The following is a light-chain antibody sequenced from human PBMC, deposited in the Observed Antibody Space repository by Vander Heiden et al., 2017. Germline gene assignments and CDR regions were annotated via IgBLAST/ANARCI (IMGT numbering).Light chain of an antibody. CDR2: VAS. CDR3: QQNYRTPWT. J-gene: IGKJ3*01. CDR1: QSIVTY. Sequence: DIQMTQSPSSLSASVGDRVTITCRASQSIVTYVNWFQQKPGKAPKFLIYVASSLQSGVPSRFSGSGSGTDFTLTISSLQPEDFATYYCQQNYRTPWTFGPGTKVDVK. V-gene: IGKV1-39*01.